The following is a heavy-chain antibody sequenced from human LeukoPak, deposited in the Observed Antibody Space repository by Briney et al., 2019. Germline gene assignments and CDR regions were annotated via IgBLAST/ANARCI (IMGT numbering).Heavy chain of an antibody. CDR3: ARKGYCSSTSCYYYYYYMDV. CDR1: GFPFSSYV. Sequence: GGSLRLSCEASGFPFSSYVMNWVRQAPGKGLEWVSSISSSSSYIYYADSVKGRFTISRDNAKNSLYLQMNSLRAEDTAVYYCARKGYCSSTSCYYYYYYMDVWGKGTTVTVSS. D-gene: IGHD2-2*01. CDR2: ISSSSSYI. V-gene: IGHV3-21*01. J-gene: IGHJ6*03.